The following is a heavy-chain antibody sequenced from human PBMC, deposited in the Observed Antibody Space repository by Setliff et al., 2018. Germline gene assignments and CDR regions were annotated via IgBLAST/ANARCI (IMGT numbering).Heavy chain of an antibody. CDR2: ISGDSSFT. V-gene: IGHV3-23*01. CDR3: AKAGGSGFGMDYLDS. CDR1: GFTFNHFA. D-gene: IGHD3-3*01. J-gene: IGHJ4*02. Sequence: HPGGSLRLSCATSGFTFNHFAMAWVRQAPGKGLEWVSIISGDSSFTNYADSVRGRATIFRDSSGNNVYLHMNSLTAADSAMYYCAKAGGSGFGMDYLDSWGQGTLVTVSS.